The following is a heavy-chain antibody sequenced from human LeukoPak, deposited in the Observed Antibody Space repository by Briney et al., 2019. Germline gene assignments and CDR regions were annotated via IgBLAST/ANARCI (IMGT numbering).Heavy chain of an antibody. Sequence: GGSLRLSCAASGFTFSSYEMNWVRQAPGKGLEWVAGISGSGGSTNYADSVKGRFTISRDNPKNTLYLQMNRLRAEDTAVYFCAKRGVVIRVILVGFHKEAYYFDSWGQGALVTVSS. CDR1: GFTFSSYE. V-gene: IGHV3-23*01. CDR3: AKRGVVIRVILVGFHKEAYYFDS. CDR2: ISGSGGST. J-gene: IGHJ4*02. D-gene: IGHD3-22*01.